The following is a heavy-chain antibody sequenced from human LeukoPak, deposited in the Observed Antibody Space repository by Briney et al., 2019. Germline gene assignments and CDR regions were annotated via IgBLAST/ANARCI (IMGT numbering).Heavy chain of an antibody. Sequence: GGSLRLSCAASGFTFSNYGMHWVRQAPGKGLEWVALIWNDGNNKYHADSVKDRFTISRDNSKNTLYLQMNSLRAEDTAVYYCAKTYYYGSGSYYHFDYWGQGTLVTVSS. V-gene: IGHV3-33*06. CDR3: AKTYYYGSGSYYHFDY. J-gene: IGHJ4*02. CDR1: GFTFSNYG. D-gene: IGHD3-10*01. CDR2: IWNDGNNK.